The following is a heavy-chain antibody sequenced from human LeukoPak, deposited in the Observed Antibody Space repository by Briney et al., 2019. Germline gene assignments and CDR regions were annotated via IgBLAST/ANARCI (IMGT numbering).Heavy chain of an antibody. CDR2: IYTSGST. CDR3: ARDSSSWLDYYYGMDV. V-gene: IGHV4-4*07. CDR1: GGSISSYY. Sequence: SETLSLTCTVSGGSISSYYWSWIRQPAGKGLEWIGRIYTSGSTNYNPSLKSRVTMSVDTSKNQFSLKLGSVTAADTAVYYCARDSSSWLDYYYGMDVWGQGTTVTVSS. J-gene: IGHJ6*02. D-gene: IGHD6-13*01.